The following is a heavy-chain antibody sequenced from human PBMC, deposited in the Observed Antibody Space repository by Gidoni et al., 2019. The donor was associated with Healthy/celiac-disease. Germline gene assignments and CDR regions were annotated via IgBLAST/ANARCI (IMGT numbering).Heavy chain of an antibody. D-gene: IGHD3-10*01. CDR2: ISSSSSYI. J-gene: IGHJ6*02. CDR3: AREGQLPYYYYGMDV. CDR1: GFTFSSYS. Sequence: EVQLVESGGGLVKPGGSLRLSCAASGFTFSSYSMNWVRPATGKGLEWVSSISSSSSYIYYADSVKGRFTISRDNAKNSLYLQMNSLRAEDTAVYYCAREGQLPYYYYGMDVWGQGTTVTVSS. V-gene: IGHV3-21*01.